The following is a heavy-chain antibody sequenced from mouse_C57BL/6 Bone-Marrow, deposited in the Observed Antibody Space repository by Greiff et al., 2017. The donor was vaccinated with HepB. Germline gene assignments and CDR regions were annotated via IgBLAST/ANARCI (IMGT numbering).Heavy chain of an antibody. J-gene: IGHJ2*01. Sequence: VKLQQPGAELVRPGSSVKLSCKASGYTFTSYWMDWVKQRPGQGLEWIGNIYPSDSETHYNQKFKDKATLTVDKSSSTAYMQLSSLTSEDSAVYYCAREFGTTVVWGQGTTLTVSS. D-gene: IGHD1-1*01. CDR1: GYTFTSYW. CDR2: IYPSDSET. V-gene: IGHV1-61*01. CDR3: AREFGTTVV.